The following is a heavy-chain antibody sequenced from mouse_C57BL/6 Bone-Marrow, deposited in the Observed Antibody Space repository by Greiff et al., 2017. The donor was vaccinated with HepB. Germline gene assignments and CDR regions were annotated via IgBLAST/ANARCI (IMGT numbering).Heavy chain of an antibody. CDR2: IYPRSGNT. J-gene: IGHJ2*01. D-gene: IGHD3-2*02. Sequence: VQLQESGAELARPGASVKLSCKASGYTFTSYGISWVKQRTGQGLEWIGEIYPRSGNTYYNEKFKGKATLTADKSSSTAYMELRSLTSEDSAVYFCARQLRLLYCDYWGQGTTLTVSS. CDR1: GYTFTSYG. CDR3: ARQLRLLYCDY. V-gene: IGHV1-81*01.